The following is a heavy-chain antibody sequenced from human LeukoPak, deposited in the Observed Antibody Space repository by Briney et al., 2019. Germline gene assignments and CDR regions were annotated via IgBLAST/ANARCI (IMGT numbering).Heavy chain of an antibody. Sequence: GGPLTLSCAPSVFPFNSNGVLGARHARGKGLEWVAHISYGGSNKYYADSVRGRFTISRDISKNTVSLQMNTLRAEDTAVYYCAKDRSSSWTWTIDYWGQGTLVSVSS. V-gene: IGHV3-30*18. CDR2: ISYGGSNK. CDR1: VFPFNSNG. D-gene: IGHD6-13*01. J-gene: IGHJ4*02. CDR3: AKDRSSSWTWTIDY.